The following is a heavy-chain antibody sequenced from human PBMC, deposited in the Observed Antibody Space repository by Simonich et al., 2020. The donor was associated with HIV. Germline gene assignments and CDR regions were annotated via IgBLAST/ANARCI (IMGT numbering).Heavy chain of an antibody. CDR3: ARGWELLHAFDY. V-gene: IGHV1-3*01. D-gene: IGHD1-26*01. CDR2: INVGNGNT. Sequence: QVQLVQSGAEVKKPGASVKVSCKASGYTFINYAMHWVRQAPGQRLEWMGWINVGNGNTKYSQKFQGRVTITRDTSASTAYMELSSLRSEDTAVYYCARGWELLHAFDYWGLGTLVTVSS. J-gene: IGHJ4*02. CDR1: GYTFINYA.